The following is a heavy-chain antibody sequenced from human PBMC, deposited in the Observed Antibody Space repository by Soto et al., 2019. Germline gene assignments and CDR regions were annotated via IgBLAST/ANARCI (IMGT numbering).Heavy chain of an antibody. D-gene: IGHD2-21*01. CDR2: IYYGGTT. CDR1: GGSFSPNY. CDR3: TRLSAYSQCLDP. V-gene: IGHV4-59*08. Sequence: PSETLSLTCTVSGGSFSPNYCSRVRQSPGKGLEWVGYIYYGGTTSYNPSLKNRVTISLETSKSQFSLRLNSVTAADSFVYYCTRLSAYSQCLDPWGEGTLVTVSS. J-gene: IGHJ5*02.